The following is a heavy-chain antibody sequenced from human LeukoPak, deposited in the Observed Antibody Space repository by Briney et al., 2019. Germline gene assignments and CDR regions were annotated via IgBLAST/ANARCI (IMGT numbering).Heavy chain of an antibody. Sequence: GGSLRLSCAASGFTFSSYEMNWVRQAPGKGLEWVSAISGSGGSTYYADSVKGRFTISRDNSKNTLYLQMNSLRAEDTAVYYCAKDRGSSPLDYWGQGTLVTVSS. CDR2: ISGSGGST. V-gene: IGHV3-23*01. D-gene: IGHD6-13*01. CDR1: GFTFSSYE. CDR3: AKDRGSSPLDY. J-gene: IGHJ4*02.